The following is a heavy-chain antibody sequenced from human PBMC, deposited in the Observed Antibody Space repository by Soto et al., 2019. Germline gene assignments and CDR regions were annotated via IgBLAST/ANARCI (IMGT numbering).Heavy chain of an antibody. CDR1: GFTFSAYG. CDR2: ISHDGTNK. V-gene: IGHV3-30*03. J-gene: IGHJ4*02. Sequence: GGSLRLSCEVSGFTFSAYGMHWVRQAPGKGLEWVAAISHDGTNKNYGDSVKGRFTISRDNAKNSLYLQMNSLRAEDTAVYYCARDLSSGWPYFDYWGQGTLVTVSS. D-gene: IGHD6-19*01. CDR3: ARDLSSGWPYFDY.